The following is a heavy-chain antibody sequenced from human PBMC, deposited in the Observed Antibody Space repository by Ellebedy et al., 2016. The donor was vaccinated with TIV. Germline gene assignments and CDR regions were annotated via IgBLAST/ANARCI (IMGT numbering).Heavy chain of an antibody. CDR2: ISSSSGYI. CDR1: EFTFSSYS. D-gene: IGHD3-22*01. CDR3: ARTHGDSSGYYFDY. Sequence: GGSLRLSCAASEFTFSSYSMNWVRQAPGKGLEWVSSISSSSGYIYYADSVKGRFTISIDNAKNSLFLQMNSLRAEDTAVYYCARTHGDSSGYYFDYWGQGTLVTVSS. V-gene: IGHV3-21*01. J-gene: IGHJ4*02.